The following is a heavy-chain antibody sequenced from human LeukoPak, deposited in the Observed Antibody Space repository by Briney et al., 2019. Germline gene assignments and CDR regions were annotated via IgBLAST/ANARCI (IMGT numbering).Heavy chain of an antibody. J-gene: IGHJ4*02. D-gene: IGHD1-26*01. CDR2: IPYDGSNK. CDR3: AREFDGSASGAGY. V-gene: IGHV3-30*02. CDR1: GFTFSSYG. Sequence: GGSLRLSCAASGFTFSSYGMHWVRQAPGKGLEWVAFIPYDGSNKYYPDSLKGRFTISRDNSKNTLYLQMNSLRADDTAVYYCAREFDGSASGAGYWGQGTLVTVSS.